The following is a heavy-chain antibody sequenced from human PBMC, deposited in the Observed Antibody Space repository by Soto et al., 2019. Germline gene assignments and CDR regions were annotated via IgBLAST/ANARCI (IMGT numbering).Heavy chain of an antibody. CDR2: ISTSGSST. J-gene: IGHJ4*02. CDR3: AKRVDSGGPSRFDS. CDR1: GFTFSFYA. Sequence: EVQLLESGGGLVQPGESLRLSCATSGFTFSFYAMSWVRQAPGKGLEWVSTISTSGSSTYYADSVKGRFTISRDNSKNSLYLPRDSLRAEDTAVYYCAKRVDSGGPSRFDSWGQGTLVTVSA. V-gene: IGHV3-23*01. D-gene: IGHD3-10*01.